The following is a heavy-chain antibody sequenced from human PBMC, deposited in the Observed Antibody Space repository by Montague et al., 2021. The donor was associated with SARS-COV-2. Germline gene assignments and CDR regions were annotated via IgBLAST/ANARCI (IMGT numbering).Heavy chain of an antibody. D-gene: IGHD4-17*01. Sequence: SETLSLTCTVSGGSISSSSYYWGWIRQPPGKGLEWIGSIYYSGSTYYNPSLKGRVTISVDTSKNQFSLKLSSVTAADTAVYYCARDYGDYGSGYYYGMDVWGQGTTVTVSS. CDR3: ARDYGDYGSGYYYGMDV. CDR2: IYYSGST. V-gene: IGHV4-39*07. CDR1: GGSISSSSYY. J-gene: IGHJ6*02.